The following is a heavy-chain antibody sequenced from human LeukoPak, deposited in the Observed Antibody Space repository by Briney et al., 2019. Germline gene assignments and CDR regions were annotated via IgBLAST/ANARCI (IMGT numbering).Heavy chain of an antibody. CDR1: GFTFSSYG. CDR2: IWYDGSNK. CDR3: AKPTRITIFSAFDY. V-gene: IGHV3-33*06. J-gene: IGHJ4*02. D-gene: IGHD3-9*01. Sequence: PGRSLRLSCAESGFTFSSYGMHWVRQAPGKGLEWVAVIWYDGSNKYYADSVKGRFTISRDNSKNTLYLQMNSLRAEDTAVYYCAKPTRITIFSAFDYWGQGTLVTVSS.